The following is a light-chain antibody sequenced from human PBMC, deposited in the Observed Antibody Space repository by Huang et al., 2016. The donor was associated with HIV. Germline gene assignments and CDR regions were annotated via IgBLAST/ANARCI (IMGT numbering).Light chain of an antibody. CDR1: QDISKS. CDR3: QQYHSAPRYS. CDR2: ATS. V-gene: IGKV1-NL1*01. J-gene: IGKJ2*03. Sequence: DIQMTQSPSSLSASVGDRVTITCRASQDISKSLAWYQQKPGKAPQLLLYATSRLESVVPSRFSGSGSGTDYSLTISSVQPEDFATYYCQQYHSAPRYSFGQGTRLDIK.